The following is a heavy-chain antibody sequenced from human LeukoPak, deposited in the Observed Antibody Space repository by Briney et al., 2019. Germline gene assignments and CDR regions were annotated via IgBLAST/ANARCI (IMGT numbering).Heavy chain of an antibody. Sequence: SETLSLTCTVSGGSISSSSYYWGWIRQPPGKGLEWIGSIYYSGSTYYNPSLKSRVTISVDTSKNQFSLKLSSVTAADTAVYYCARGYYYGSGSYYFYYYYGMDVWGQGTTVTVSS. CDR3: ARGYYYGSGSYYFYYYYGMDV. CDR1: GGSISSSSYY. V-gene: IGHV4-39*07. D-gene: IGHD3-10*01. J-gene: IGHJ6*02. CDR2: IYYSGST.